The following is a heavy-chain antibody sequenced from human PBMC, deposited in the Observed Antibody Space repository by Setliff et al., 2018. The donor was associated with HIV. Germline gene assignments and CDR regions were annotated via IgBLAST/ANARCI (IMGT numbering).Heavy chain of an antibody. D-gene: IGHD6-13*01. CDR3: AREDSSWYGSLDY. CDR2: IWYDGSNK. V-gene: IGHV3-33*08. Sequence: GGSLRLSCAASGFTFSNYGMHWVRQAPGKGLEWVAVIWYDGSNKDHADSVKGRFTISRDNSKNTLYLQMNSLSAEDTAVYYCAREDSSWYGSLDYWGQGTPVTVSS. J-gene: IGHJ4*02. CDR1: GFTFSNYG.